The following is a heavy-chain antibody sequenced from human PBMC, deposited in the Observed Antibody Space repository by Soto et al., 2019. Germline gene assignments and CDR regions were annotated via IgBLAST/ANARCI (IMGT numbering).Heavy chain of an antibody. J-gene: IGHJ4*02. CDR1: GGSISSYY. V-gene: IGHV4-59*01. D-gene: IGHD3-3*01. CDR3: ARGLTDTYYDFWSGYYTGPFDY. CDR2: IYYSGST. Sequence: SETLSLTCTVSGGSISSYYWSWIRQPPGKGLEWIGYIYYSGSTNYNPSLKSRVTISVDTSKNQFSLKLSSVTAADTAVYYCARGLTDTYYDFWSGYYTGPFDYWGQGTLVTVSS.